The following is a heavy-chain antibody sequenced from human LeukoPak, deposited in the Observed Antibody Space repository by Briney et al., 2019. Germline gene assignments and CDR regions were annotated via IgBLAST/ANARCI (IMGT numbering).Heavy chain of an antibody. D-gene: IGHD6-13*01. CDR1: GGSISDYY. CDR3: ARDLGGSSWYGNWFDP. V-gene: IGHV4-59*01. CDR2: IYYSGST. Sequence: PSETLSLTCTVSGGSISDYYWHWIRQPPGKGLEWIAYIYYSGSTNYNPSLKSRGAISVDASKNQFSLKLSSVTAADSAVYYCARDLGGSSWYGNWFDPWGQGTLVTVSS. J-gene: IGHJ5*02.